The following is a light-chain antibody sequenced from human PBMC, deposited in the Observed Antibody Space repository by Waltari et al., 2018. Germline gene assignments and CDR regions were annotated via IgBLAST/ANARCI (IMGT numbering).Light chain of an antibody. CDR2: WAS. Sequence: DIVMTQSPDSLAVSLGERATINCKSSQTVLYSSNNKNYLAWYQQKPGQPPKLLMYWASTRESGVPDRFSGSGSATDFTRTISSLQAEDVAVYYCQQYYSSPFTVGPGTKVDIK. CDR1: QTVLYSSNNKNY. CDR3: QQYYSSPFT. V-gene: IGKV4-1*01. J-gene: IGKJ3*01.